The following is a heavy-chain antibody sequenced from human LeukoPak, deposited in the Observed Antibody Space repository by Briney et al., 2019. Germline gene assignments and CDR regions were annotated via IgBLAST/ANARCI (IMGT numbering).Heavy chain of an antibody. Sequence: ASVKVSCKASGYTFSGTGWYLYWLRQAPGQGLECMGWIYPNNGATAYAQKFQGRVAMTRDTSIITAYMELRRLRPDDTAVYYCARDGPAQMVEFDYWGQGTLVTVSS. V-gene: IGHV1-2*02. D-gene: IGHD3-10*01. CDR2: IYPNNGAT. CDR1: GYTFSGTGWY. CDR3: ARDGPAQMVEFDY. J-gene: IGHJ4*02.